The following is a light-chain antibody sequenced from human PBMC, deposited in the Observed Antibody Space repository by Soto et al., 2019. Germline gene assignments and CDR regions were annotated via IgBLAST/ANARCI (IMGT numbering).Light chain of an antibody. V-gene: IGKV1-5*03. Sequence: DFQMTQSPSTLSASVGDRVTITCRASQSIHSWLAWYQQKPGTTPNLLIYRASTLQSGVPSRFAGSGSGTEFTLTINNLQQDDYASYFCQQYNAHPYTFGQGTKLEIK. J-gene: IGKJ2*01. CDR3: QQYNAHPYT. CDR1: QSIHSW. CDR2: RAS.